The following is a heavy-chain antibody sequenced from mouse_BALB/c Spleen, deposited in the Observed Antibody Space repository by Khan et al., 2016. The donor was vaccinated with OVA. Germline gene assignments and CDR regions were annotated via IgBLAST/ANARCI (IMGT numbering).Heavy chain of an antibody. J-gene: IGHJ2*01. CDR1: GYTFTDYA. D-gene: IGHD2-3*01. CDR3: TRPAYDGYYDY. V-gene: IGHV1S137*01. Sequence: QVQLQQPGPELVRPGVSVKISCKGSGYTFTDYAMHWVKQSHAKSLEWIGLISTYSGNTNYKQIFKGKATMTVDKSSSTAYLELARLTSEDSAIYYCTRPAYDGYYDYWGQGTTLTVSS. CDR2: ISTYSGNT.